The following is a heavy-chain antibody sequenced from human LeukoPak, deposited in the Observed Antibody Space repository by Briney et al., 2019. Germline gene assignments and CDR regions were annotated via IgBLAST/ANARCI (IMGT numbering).Heavy chain of an antibody. J-gene: IGHJ4*02. CDR2: IRRSGNPI. CDR1: GVTFSSDS. CDR3: VRDPDAIDY. Sequence: GGSLRLSCAASGVTFSSDSMNWVREAPGKGLEWVAYIRRSGNPIYYADSVKGRFTISRDNAKNSLYLQMHSLRDEDTAVYYCVRDPDAIDYWGPGTPVTVSS. V-gene: IGHV3-48*02.